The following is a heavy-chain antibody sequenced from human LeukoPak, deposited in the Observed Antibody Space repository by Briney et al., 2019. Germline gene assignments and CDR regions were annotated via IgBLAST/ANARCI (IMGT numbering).Heavy chain of an antibody. CDR1: GYTFTSYG. D-gene: IGHD2-2*01. CDR3: ARDLAGYCGSTSCPTDY. V-gene: IGHV1-18*01. Sequence: ASVKVSCKASGYTFTSYGISWVRQAPGQGLEWMGWISAYNGNTNYAQKLQGRVTMTTDTSTSTAYMELRSPRSDDTAVYYCARDLAGYCGSTSCPTDYWGQGTLVTVSS. J-gene: IGHJ4*02. CDR2: ISAYNGNT.